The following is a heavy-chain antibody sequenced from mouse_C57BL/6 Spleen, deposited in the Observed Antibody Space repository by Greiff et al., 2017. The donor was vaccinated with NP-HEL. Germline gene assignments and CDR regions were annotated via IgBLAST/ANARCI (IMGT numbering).Heavy chain of an antibody. J-gene: IGHJ2*01. V-gene: IGHV6-6*01. CDR3: TRRPSYYLLFDY. CDR2: IRNKADNHGT. D-gene: IGHD5-5*01. Sequence: EVQVEESGGGLVQPGGSMKISCAASGFTFSDAWMDWVRQSPEQGLEWVGEIRNKADNHGTYYAESVKVRFTISRDDSKNCVYLQMISLRAVDTGIYYCTRRPSYYLLFDYWGQGTTLTVSS. CDR1: GFTFSDAW.